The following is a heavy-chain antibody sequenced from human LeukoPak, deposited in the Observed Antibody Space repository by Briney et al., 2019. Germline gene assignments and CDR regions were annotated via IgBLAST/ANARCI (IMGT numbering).Heavy chain of an antibody. Sequence: GGSLRLSCAASGFTVSSNYMSWVRQAPGKGLEWVSVIYSGGSTYYAGSVKGRFTISRDNSKNTLYLQMNSLRAEDTAVYYCARELSGRGYYYYMDVWGKGTTVTVSS. V-gene: IGHV3-66*02. CDR2: IYSGGST. J-gene: IGHJ6*03. CDR1: GFTVSSNY. D-gene: IGHD3-10*01. CDR3: ARELSGRGYYYYMDV.